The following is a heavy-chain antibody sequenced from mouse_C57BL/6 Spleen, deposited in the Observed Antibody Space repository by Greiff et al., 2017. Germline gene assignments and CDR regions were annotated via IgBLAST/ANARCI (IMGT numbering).Heavy chain of an antibody. CDR3: AREVVEGDY. Sequence: QVQLKQPGAELVKPGASVQLSCKASGYTFTSYWMHWVKQRPGRGLEWIGRIEPNSGGTKYNEKFKSKATLTVDKPSSTAYMQLSSLTSEDSAVYYCAREVVEGDYWGQGTSLTVSS. D-gene: IGHD1-1*01. V-gene: IGHV1-72*01. CDR2: IEPNSGGT. CDR1: GYTFTSYW. J-gene: IGHJ2*02.